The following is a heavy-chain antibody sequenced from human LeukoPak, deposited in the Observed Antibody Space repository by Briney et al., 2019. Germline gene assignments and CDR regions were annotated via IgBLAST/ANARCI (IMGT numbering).Heavy chain of an antibody. CDR3: AKAPSYVWGSYRYTNDY. CDR1: GFTSSSYG. V-gene: IGHV3-30*02. CDR2: IRYDGSNK. D-gene: IGHD3-16*02. J-gene: IGHJ4*02. Sequence: GGSLRLSCAASGFTSSSYGMHWVRQAPGKGLQWVAFIRYDGSNKYYADSVKGRFTISRDNSKNTLYLQMNSLRAEDTAVYYCAKAPSYVWGSYRYTNDYWGQGTLVTVSS.